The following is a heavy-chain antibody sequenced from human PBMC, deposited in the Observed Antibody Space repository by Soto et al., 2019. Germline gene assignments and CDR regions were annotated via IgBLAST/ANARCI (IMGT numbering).Heavy chain of an antibody. J-gene: IGHJ4*02. Sequence: EVQLVESGGGLVQPGESLRLSCAASGFIIRNYLMSWVRQAPGRGLEWVANIKEDGSERYYVDSVNGRFTISRDNAKNSLYLEMTRPRADDTAIYYCAREKRANGYFDSWGQGTRVPVSS. CDR3: AREKRANGYFDS. CDR1: GFIIRNYL. V-gene: IGHV3-7*01. CDR2: IKEDGSER. D-gene: IGHD6-25*01.